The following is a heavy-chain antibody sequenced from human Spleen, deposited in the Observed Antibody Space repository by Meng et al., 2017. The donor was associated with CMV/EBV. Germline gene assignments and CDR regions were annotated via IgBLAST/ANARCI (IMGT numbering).Heavy chain of an antibody. CDR3: SRHPYILPDIVVVPAAPNAFDI. Sequence: SCMGSGYSFTKYWISWVRQMPGKGLEWMGIIHPDDSDTRSIPSVQGQVTISADKSISTAYLQWNSLKASDTAMYYCSRHPYILPDIVVVPAAPNAFDIWGQGTMVTVSS. CDR2: IHPDDSDT. V-gene: IGHV5-51*01. D-gene: IGHD2-2*01. CDR1: GYSFTKYW. J-gene: IGHJ3*02.